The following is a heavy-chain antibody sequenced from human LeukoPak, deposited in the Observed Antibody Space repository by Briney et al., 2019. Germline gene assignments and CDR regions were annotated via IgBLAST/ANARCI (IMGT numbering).Heavy chain of an antibody. V-gene: IGHV3-48*03. CDR1: GFTFSTYE. Sequence: GALRLSCAASGFTFSTYEMNWVRQAPGKGLEWVSYISESGSTIYYADSVEGRFTISRDNAKNSLYLQMNSLRAEDTAVYYCARDDDSSGYYNYWGQGTLVTVSS. D-gene: IGHD3-22*01. J-gene: IGHJ4*02. CDR3: ARDDDSSGYYNY. CDR2: ISESGSTI.